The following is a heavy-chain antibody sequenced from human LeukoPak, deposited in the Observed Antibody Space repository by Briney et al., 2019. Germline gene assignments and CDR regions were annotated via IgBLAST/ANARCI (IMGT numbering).Heavy chain of an antibody. CDR1: GFTFDDYA. V-gene: IGHV3-9*03. D-gene: IGHD3-10*01. CDR3: AKAYGSAAQYYFDY. CDR2: ISWNSGSI. Sequence: SLKISCAVSGFTFDDYAMHWVRQAPGKGLEWVSGISWNSGSIGYADSVKGRFTISRDNAKNSLYLQMNSLRAEDMALYYCAKAYGSAAQYYFDYWGQGTLVTVSS. J-gene: IGHJ4*02.